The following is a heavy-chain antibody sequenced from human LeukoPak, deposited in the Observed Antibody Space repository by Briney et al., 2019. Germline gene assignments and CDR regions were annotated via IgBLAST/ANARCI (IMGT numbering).Heavy chain of an antibody. CDR1: GDFISTYY. D-gene: IGHD1-26*01. V-gene: IGHV4-4*07. CDR2: IYSSGNT. CDR3: ARLRWQLVGPYFDY. J-gene: IGHJ4*02. Sequence: SETLSLTCSFSGDFISTYYWSWIRQSAGKGLEWIGHIYSSGNTDYNFSLKSRVTISVDTSKSQFSLRLSSVTATDTAVYYCARLRWQLVGPYFDYWGKGILVTVSS.